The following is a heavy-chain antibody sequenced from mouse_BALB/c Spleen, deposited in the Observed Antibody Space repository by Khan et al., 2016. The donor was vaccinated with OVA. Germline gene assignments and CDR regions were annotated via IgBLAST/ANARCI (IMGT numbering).Heavy chain of an antibody. CDR2: IWSDGST. CDR3: ARQPYYHYNIMDY. J-gene: IGHJ4*01. D-gene: IGHD2-10*01. V-gene: IGHV2-6-1*01. Sequence: QVQLQQSGPGLVAPSQSLSITCTISGFSLTNYGVHWVRQPPGKGLEGLVVIWSDGSTTYNSDLKSRLTISKDNSKSQVFLKMNSLQTDDTAMYFCARQPYYHYNIMDYWGQGTSVTVSS. CDR1: GFSLTNYG.